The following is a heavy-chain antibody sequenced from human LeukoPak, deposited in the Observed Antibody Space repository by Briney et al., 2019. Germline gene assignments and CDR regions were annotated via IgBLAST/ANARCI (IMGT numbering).Heavy chain of an antibody. CDR3: AKVSGGGLYYDGMDV. CDR1: GFTFSRHW. V-gene: IGHV3-74*01. CDR2: INSDASDT. Sequence: GSLRLSCAASGFTFSRHWMHWVRQAPGEGLVWISRINSDASDTNYADFVKGRFTISRDNAKNTVYLQINSLRDEDTAVYYCAKVSGGGLYYDGMDVWGQGTTVTVSS. J-gene: IGHJ6*02. D-gene: IGHD1-14*01.